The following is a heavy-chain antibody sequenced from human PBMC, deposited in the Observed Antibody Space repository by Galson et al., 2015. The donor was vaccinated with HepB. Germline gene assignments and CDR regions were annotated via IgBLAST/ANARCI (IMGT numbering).Heavy chain of an antibody. CDR1: GFSLSTSGVG. CDR2: IYWDDDK. J-gene: IGHJ5*02. CDR3: AHNVEDGDYYWFDP. D-gene: IGHD4-17*01. V-gene: IGHV2-5*02. Sequence: PALVKPTQTLTLTCTFSGFSLSTSGVGVGWIRQPPGKALEWLALIYWDDDKRYSPSLKSRLTITKDASKNQVVLTMTNMDPVDTATYYCAHNVEDGDYYWFDPWGQGTLVTVSS.